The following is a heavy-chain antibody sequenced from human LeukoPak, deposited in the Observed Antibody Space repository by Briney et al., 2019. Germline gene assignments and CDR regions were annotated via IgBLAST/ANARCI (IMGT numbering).Heavy chain of an antibody. CDR3: AREYYGSGSYYKRGSGFDY. D-gene: IGHD3-10*01. J-gene: IGHJ4*02. V-gene: IGHV1-2*04. CDR1: GGTFSSYA. CDR2: INPNSGGT. Sequence: ASVKVSCKASGGTFSSYAISWVRQAPGQGLERMGWINPNSGGTNYAQKFQGWVTMTRDTSISTAYMELSRLRSDDTAVYYCAREYYGSGSYYKRGSGFDYWGQGTLVTVSS.